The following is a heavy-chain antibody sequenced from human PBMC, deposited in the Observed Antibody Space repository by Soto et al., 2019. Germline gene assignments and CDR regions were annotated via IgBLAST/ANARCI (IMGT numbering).Heavy chain of an antibody. CDR2: IYYSGST. J-gene: IGHJ4*02. D-gene: IGHD6-13*01. CDR1: GGSISSYY. CDR3: ARHDYSSSWYPTKIDY. Sequence: PSETLSLTCTVSGGSISSYYWSWIRQPPGKGLEWIGYIYYSGSTNYNPSLKSRVTISVDTSKNQFSLKLSSVTAADTAVYYCARHDYSSSWYPTKIDYWGQGTLVTVSS. V-gene: IGHV4-59*08.